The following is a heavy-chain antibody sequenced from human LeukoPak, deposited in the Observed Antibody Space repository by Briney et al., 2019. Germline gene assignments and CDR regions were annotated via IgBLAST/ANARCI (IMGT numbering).Heavy chain of an antibody. CDR1: GGSISSGSYY. J-gene: IGHJ4*02. D-gene: IGHD1-26*01. CDR2: IYTSGST. Sequence: SETLSLTCTVSGGSISSGSYYWSWIRQPAGKGLEWIGRIYTSGSTNFNPSLKSRVTISPDTSKNQFSLRVNSVTAADTAVYYCAREAVGPTYYFDYWGQGTLVTVSS. CDR3: AREAVGPTYYFDY. V-gene: IGHV4-61*02.